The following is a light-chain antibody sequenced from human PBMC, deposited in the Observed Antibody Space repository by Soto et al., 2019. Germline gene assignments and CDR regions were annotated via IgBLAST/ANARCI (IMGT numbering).Light chain of an antibody. Sequence: QSALTQPASVSGSPGQSITISCTGTSSDVGGYNYVSWYQHHPGKAPKLIIYEVSNRPSGVSNRSSGSKSGNTASLTISGLQAEDEADYYCNSYTSKSTGVFGTGTKLTVL. CDR2: EVS. CDR1: SSDVGGYNY. V-gene: IGLV2-14*01. J-gene: IGLJ1*01. CDR3: NSYTSKSTGV.